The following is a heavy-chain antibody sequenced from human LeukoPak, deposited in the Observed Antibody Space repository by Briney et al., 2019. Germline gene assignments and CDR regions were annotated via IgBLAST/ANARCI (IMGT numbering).Heavy chain of an antibody. CDR2: ISYNGST. V-gene: IGHV4-39*01. Sequence: PSETLSLTCTVSGGSINSTDSYWGWIRQPPGKGLEWIGSISYNGSTYYNSSLKSRVTISADTSKTQSSLRLRSVTAADTAVYYCARHWEDTTGPTDYWGQGSLVTVSS. CDR1: GGSINSTDSY. CDR3: ARHWEDTTGPTDY. J-gene: IGHJ4*02. D-gene: IGHD2-8*01.